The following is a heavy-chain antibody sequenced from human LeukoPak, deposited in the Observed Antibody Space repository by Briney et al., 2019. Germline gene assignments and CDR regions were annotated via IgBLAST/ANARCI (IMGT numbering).Heavy chain of an antibody. D-gene: IGHD2-2*01. J-gene: IGHJ6*03. V-gene: IGHV3-7*01. Sequence: GGSLRLSCAASGFTFSSYWMSWVRQAPGKGLEWLANIKQDGSEKYYVDSVKGRFTISRDNAKNSLYLQMNSLRAEDTAVYYCARDQTSIYTSCESCYYYMDVWGKGTTVTVSS. CDR1: GFTFSSYW. CDR3: ARDQTSIYTSCESCYYYMDV. CDR2: IKQDGSEK.